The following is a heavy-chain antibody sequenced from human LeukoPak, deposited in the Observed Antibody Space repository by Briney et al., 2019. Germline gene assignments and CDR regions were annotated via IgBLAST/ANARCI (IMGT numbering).Heavy chain of an antibody. D-gene: IGHD3-16*01. J-gene: IGHJ4*02. V-gene: IGHV4-59*02. CDR3: VRAHDHDYTDS. Sequence: SVSMSLTCTVSGLSVSIYYWGWIRQTPGKGLQWMAYISHVGCPKYNPPLMGRPILPLPKSQNQSSLRLNSVNAAYTSVYYCVRAHDHDYTDSWGQGTLVTVSS. CDR2: ISHVGCP. CDR1: GLSVSIYY.